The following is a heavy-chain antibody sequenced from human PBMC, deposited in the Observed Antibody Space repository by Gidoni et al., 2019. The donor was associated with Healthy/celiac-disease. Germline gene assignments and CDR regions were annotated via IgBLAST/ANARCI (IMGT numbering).Heavy chain of an antibody. CDR1: GLTFSRSA. Sequence: EVQLLASGGGLVQPGGSLRLPCAASGLTFSRSAMSWVRQAPGKGLEWVSAIRGSGGSTYYADAVKGRFTISRDNSKNTLYLQMNSLRAEDTAVYYSSYCSSTSCSRGGYYYYYMDVWGKGTTVTVSS. D-gene: IGHD2-2*01. J-gene: IGHJ6*03. CDR2: IRGSGGST. V-gene: IGHV3-23*01. CDR3: SYCSSTSCSRGGYYYYYMDV.